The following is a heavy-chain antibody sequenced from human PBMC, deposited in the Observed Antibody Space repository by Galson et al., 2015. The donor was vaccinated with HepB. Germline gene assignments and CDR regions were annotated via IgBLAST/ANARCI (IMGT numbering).Heavy chain of an antibody. CDR2: VYSGGSP. J-gene: IGHJ4*02. CDR1: GFTVSSIH. D-gene: IGHD4-17*01. Sequence: SLRLSCAASGFTVSSIHMTWVRQAPGKGLEWVSVVYSGGSPYYADSVKGRFTISRDNSKNTLYLQMNSLRAEDTAVYYCASLHGPRYYFDYWGQGTLVTVSS. V-gene: IGHV3-66*01. CDR3: ASLHGPRYYFDY.